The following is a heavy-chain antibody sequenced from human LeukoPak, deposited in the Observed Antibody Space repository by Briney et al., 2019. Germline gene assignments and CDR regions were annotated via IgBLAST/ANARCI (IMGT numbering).Heavy chain of an antibody. D-gene: IGHD6-19*01. V-gene: IGHV3-74*01. J-gene: IGHJ6*02. Sequence: GGSLRLSCTASGFTFSSDAMNWVRQAPGKGLVWVSRINSDGSSTSYADSVKGRFTISRDNAKNTLYLQMNSLRAEDTAVYYCARESSGRGMDVWGQGTTVTVSS. CDR3: ARESSGRGMDV. CDR2: INSDGSST. CDR1: GFTFSSDA.